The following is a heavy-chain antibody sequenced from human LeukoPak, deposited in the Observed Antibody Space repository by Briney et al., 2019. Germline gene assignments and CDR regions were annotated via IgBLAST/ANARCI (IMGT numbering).Heavy chain of an antibody. CDR3: ASRYCSSTSCLPFDP. J-gene: IGHJ5*02. D-gene: IGHD2-2*01. Sequence: SETPSLTCTVSVDSISSGDDCWGWVRQPPGKGLGWLGYIYYSGRTYYNPSLKSRVTISVDTSKNQFSLKLSSVTAADTAVYYCASRYCSSTSCLPFDPWGQGTLVTVSS. CDR1: VDSISSGDDC. V-gene: IGHV4-30-4*01. CDR2: IYYSGRT.